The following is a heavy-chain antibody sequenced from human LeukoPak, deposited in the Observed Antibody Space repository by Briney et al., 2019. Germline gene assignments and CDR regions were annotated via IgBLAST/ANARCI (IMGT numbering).Heavy chain of an antibody. Sequence: GGSLRLSCTASGFTFGDYAMSWVRQAPGKGREWVGFIRSKAYGGTTEYAASVKGRFTISRDDSKSIAYLQMNSLKTEDTAVYYCTREVEALDYWGQGTLVTVSS. D-gene: IGHD1-26*01. CDR1: GFTFGDYA. CDR3: TREVEALDY. V-gene: IGHV3-49*04. J-gene: IGHJ4*02. CDR2: IRSKAYGGTT.